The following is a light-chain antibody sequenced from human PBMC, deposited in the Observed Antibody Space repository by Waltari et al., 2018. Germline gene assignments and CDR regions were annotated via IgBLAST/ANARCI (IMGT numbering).Light chain of an antibody. Sequence: ELVLTQSPAALSLSPGERATLSCTASQSVRSDLAWFLQKPGQAPRLLIYDASDRATGIPARFSGSGSGTDFTLTISSLEPEDFAVYYCQQRSNWPFTFGGGTKVEIK. J-gene: IGKJ4*01. CDR2: DAS. V-gene: IGKV3-11*01. CDR3: QQRSNWPFT. CDR1: QSVRSD.